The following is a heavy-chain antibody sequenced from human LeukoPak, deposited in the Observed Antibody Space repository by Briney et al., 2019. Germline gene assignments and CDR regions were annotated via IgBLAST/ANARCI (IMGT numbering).Heavy chain of an antibody. V-gene: IGHV3-64D*06. D-gene: IGHD2-15*01. CDR3: VKALGYCSGGSCLAFDI. Sequence: GGSLRLSCAASGFTFSSYGTHWVRQAPGKGLEYVSAISSNGGSTYYADSVKGRFTISRDNSKNTLYLQMSSLRAEDTAVYYCVKALGYCSGGSCLAFDIWGQGTMVTVSS. J-gene: IGHJ3*02. CDR2: ISSNGGST. CDR1: GFTFSSYG.